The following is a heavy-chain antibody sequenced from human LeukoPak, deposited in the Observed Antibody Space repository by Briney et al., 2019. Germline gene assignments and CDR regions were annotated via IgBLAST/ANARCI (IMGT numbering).Heavy chain of an antibody. J-gene: IGHJ2*01. V-gene: IGHV3-9*01. CDR3: ARERVTVTPPGYFDL. CDR1: GFTFDDYA. Sequence: GRSLRLSCAASGFTFDDYAMHWVRQAPGKGLEWVSSISWNSGGIGYADSVKGRFTISRDNAKNSLYLQMNSLRAEDTALYYCARERVTVTPPGYFDLWGRGTLVTVSS. D-gene: IGHD4-17*01. CDR2: ISWNSGGI.